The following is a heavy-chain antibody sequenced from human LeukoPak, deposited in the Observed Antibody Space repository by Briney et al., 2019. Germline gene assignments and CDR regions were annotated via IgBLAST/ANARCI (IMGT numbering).Heavy chain of an antibody. V-gene: IGHV3-23*01. CDR2: ISGSGGST. J-gene: IGHJ4*02. CDR3: AKDRRVTYYYDSSGYYLFDY. Sequence: GGSLRLSCAASGFTFSSYAMSWVRQAPGKGLEWVSAISGSGGSTYYADSVKGRFTISRDNSKNTLYLQMNSLRAEDTAVYYCAKDRRVTYYYDSSGYYLFDYWGQGTLVTVSS. D-gene: IGHD3-22*01. CDR1: GFTFSSYA.